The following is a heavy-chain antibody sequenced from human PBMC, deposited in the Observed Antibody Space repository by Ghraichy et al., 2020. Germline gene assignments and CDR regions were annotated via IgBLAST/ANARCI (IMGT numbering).Heavy chain of an antibody. V-gene: IGHV4-4*09. CDR2: IYTSGST. CDR1: GGSISSYY. Sequence: SETLSLTCTVSGGSISSYYWSWIRQPPGKGLEWIGYIYTSGSTNYNPSLNSRVTISVDTSKNQFSLKLSSVTAADTAVYYCARHWASSSWYGFATNWFDPWGQGTLVTVSS. CDR3: ARHWASSSWYGFATNWFDP. D-gene: IGHD6-13*01. J-gene: IGHJ5*02.